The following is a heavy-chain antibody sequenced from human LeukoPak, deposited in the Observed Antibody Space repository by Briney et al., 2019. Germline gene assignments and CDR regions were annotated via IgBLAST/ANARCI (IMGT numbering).Heavy chain of an antibody. J-gene: IGHJ4*02. D-gene: IGHD6-19*01. V-gene: IGHV4-34*01. Sequence: SETLSLTCAVYGGSFSGYYWSWIRQPPGKGLEWIGEINHSGSTNYNPSLKSRVTISVDTSKNQFSLKLSSVNAADTAVYYCEGVAVAGTVHWGQGTLVTVSS. CDR2: INHSGST. CDR1: GGSFSGYY. CDR3: EGVAVAGTVH.